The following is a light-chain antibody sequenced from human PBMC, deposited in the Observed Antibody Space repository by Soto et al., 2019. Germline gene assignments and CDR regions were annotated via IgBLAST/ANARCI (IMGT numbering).Light chain of an antibody. CDR3: QQGHTFPWT. CDR2: AAS. Sequence: DIQMTQSPSSLSASVGDRITITCRASQGITNYLNWYQQKLGQAPRLLIYAASTLESGVPSRFGGSGSERDFTLTVTSLQPEDFATYYCQQGHTFPWTFGQGTKV. V-gene: IGKV1-39*01. J-gene: IGKJ1*01. CDR1: QGITNY.